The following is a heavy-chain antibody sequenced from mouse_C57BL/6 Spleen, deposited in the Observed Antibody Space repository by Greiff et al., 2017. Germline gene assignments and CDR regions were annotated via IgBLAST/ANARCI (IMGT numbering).Heavy chain of an antibody. CDR2: IDPSDSYT. V-gene: IGHV1-69*01. J-gene: IGHJ3*01. CDR1: GYTFTSYW. D-gene: IGHD1-1*01. Sequence: QVQLQQPGAELVMPGASVKLSCKASGYTFTSYWMHWVKQRPGQGLEWIGEIDPSDSYTNYNQKFKGKSTLTVDKSSSTAYMQLSSLTSEDSAVYYCARGGNITTEFAYWGQGTLVTVSA. CDR3: ARGGNITTEFAY.